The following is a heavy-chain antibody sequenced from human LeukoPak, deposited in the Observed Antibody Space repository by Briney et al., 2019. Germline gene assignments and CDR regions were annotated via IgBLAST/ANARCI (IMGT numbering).Heavy chain of an antibody. Sequence: ASVKVSCKASGYTFTSYYMHWVRQAPGQGLEWMGIINPSGGSTSYAQKFQGRVTMTRDTSTSTVYMELSSLRSEDTAVYYCARDHIEEKWLIQLVSADGGNYAFDTWGQGTMVTVSS. CDR3: ARDHIEEKWLIQLVSADGGNYAFDT. CDR1: GYTFTSYY. D-gene: IGHD5-18*01. J-gene: IGHJ3*02. V-gene: IGHV1-46*01. CDR2: INPSGGST.